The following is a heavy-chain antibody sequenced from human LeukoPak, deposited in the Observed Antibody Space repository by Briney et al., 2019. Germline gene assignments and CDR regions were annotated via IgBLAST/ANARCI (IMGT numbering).Heavy chain of an antibody. V-gene: IGHV4-34*01. CDR3: ARGEGSLAYFDY. Sequence: KPSETLSLTCAVYGGSFSSYCWSWIRQPPGKGLEWIGEINHSGSTNYNPSLKSRVTISVDTSKNQFSLKLSSVTAADTAVYYCARGEGSLAYFDYWGQGTLVTVSS. CDR1: GGSFSSYC. CDR2: INHSGST. J-gene: IGHJ4*02. D-gene: IGHD6-13*01.